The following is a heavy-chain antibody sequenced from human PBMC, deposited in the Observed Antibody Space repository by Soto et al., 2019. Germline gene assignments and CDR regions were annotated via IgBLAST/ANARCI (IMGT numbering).Heavy chain of an antibody. CDR3: ARDGYNHGGYDAFDI. D-gene: IGHD5-12*01. CDR1: GYTFTSYA. CDR2: INAGNGNT. J-gene: IGHJ3*02. V-gene: IGHV1-3*01. Sequence: QVQLVQSGAEVKKPGASVKVSCKASGYTFTSYAMHWVRQAPGQRLEWMGWINAGNGNTKYSQKFQGRVTITRDTAAGRAYMELSRLRSEDTAEYYWARDGYNHGGYDAFDIWGQGTMVTVSS.